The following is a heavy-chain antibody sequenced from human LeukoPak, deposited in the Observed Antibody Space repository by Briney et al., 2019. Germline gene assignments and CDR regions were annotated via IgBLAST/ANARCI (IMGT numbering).Heavy chain of an antibody. CDR2: SYDTGSN. J-gene: IGHJ2*01. CDR1: GYSISSGCY. CDR3: ASGSSGWLWYFDL. Sequence: SETLSLTCAFSGYSISSGCYWGWIRQPPGKGLEWIGSSYDTGSNYYTPSLKSRVTISIDTSKNQFSLKLSSVTAADTAVYYCASGSSGWLWYFDLWGRGTLVTVSS. D-gene: IGHD6-19*01. V-gene: IGHV4-38-2*01.